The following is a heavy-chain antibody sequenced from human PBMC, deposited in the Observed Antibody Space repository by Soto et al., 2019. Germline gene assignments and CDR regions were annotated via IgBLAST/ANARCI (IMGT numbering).Heavy chain of an antibody. J-gene: IGHJ4*02. CDR1: GYTFSSYY. CDR2: INPNSGNT. CDR3: ARGLSGFKYYDFWRGYHPFDY. D-gene: IGHD3-3*01. Sequence: ASVKVSCKASGYTFSSYYIHWVRQAPGQGLEWIGRINPNSGNTDYAQNFKGRLTVTRDTSTSTAYMDLSSLRSEDTAVYYCARGLSGFKYYDFWRGYHPFDYWGQGTLVTVSS. V-gene: IGHV1-46*01.